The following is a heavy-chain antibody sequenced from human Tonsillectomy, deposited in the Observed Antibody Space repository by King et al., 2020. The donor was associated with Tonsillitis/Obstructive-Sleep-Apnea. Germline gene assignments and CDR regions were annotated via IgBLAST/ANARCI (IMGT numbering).Heavy chain of an antibody. Sequence: QLQESGPGLVKPSETLSLTCTVSGGSISSSSYYWGWIRQPPGKGLEWIGSIYYSGSTYYNPSLKSRVTISVDTSKKQFSLKLSSVTAADTAVYYCARSRPNSGSSNTKGTDAFDIWGQGTMVTVSS. D-gene: IGHD1-26*01. CDR1: GGSISSSSYY. CDR2: IYYSGST. CDR3: ARSRPNSGSSNTKGTDAFDI. J-gene: IGHJ3*02. V-gene: IGHV4-39*01.